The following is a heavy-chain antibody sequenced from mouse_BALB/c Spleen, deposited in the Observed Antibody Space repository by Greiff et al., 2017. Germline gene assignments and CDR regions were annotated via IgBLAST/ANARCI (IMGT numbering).Heavy chain of an antibody. CDR1: GYTFSSYW. Sequence: QVQLQQSGAELMQPGASVKLSCTATGYTFSSYWIAWVQQRPGHGLEWIGGILPGSGSTYYNEKFKGKATFTADTSSNTAYMQLSSLTSEDSAVYYCARKDYYQYYFDYWGQGTTLTVSS. V-gene: IGHV1-9*01. J-gene: IGHJ2*01. CDR2: ILPGSGST. D-gene: IGHD1-1*01. CDR3: ARKDYYQYYFDY.